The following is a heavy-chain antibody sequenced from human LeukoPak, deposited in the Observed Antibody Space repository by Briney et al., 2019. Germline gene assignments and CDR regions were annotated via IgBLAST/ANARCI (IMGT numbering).Heavy chain of an antibody. J-gene: IGHJ4*02. CDR1: GFTFTSPA. CDR3: ARDPYGD. CDR2: IVVGSGNT. V-gene: IGHV1-58*01. Sequence: ASVTVSCKASGFTFTSPAVQWARQARGQRLEWIGWIVVGSGNTNYAQKFQGRVTITADESTSTAYMELSSLRSEDTAVYYCARDPYGDWGQGTLVTVSS. D-gene: IGHD4-17*01.